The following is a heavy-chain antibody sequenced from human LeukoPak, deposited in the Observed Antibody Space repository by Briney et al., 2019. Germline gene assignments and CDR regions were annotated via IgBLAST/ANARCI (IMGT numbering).Heavy chain of an antibody. D-gene: IGHD5-12*01. Sequence: ASVKVSCKASGYTFTNYYMHWVRQVPGQGLEWMGIIHPSGGSTSNVQKFQGRVTMTRDTSASTVYMAMSGLRSEDTAVYYCAREGRMLYSGYDPAFDYWGQGTLVTVST. CDR3: AREGRMLYSGYDPAFDY. CDR2: IHPSGGST. V-gene: IGHV1-46*01. CDR1: GYTFTNYY. J-gene: IGHJ4*02.